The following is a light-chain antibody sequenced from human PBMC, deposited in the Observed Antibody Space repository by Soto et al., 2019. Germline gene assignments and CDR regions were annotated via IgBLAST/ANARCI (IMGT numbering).Light chain of an antibody. Sequence: DIVLTQCAATLSLSPGESATLPCRASQSVXIYFGWYKAKPGQAPRFLSSDESNRATGIPARFSGSGSGRDFTLTISSLEPEEFEVYYCQHRSNWPPWTFGQGTKVDIK. CDR2: DES. CDR1: QSVXIY. J-gene: IGKJ1*01. V-gene: IGKV3-11*02. CDR3: QHRSNWPPWT.